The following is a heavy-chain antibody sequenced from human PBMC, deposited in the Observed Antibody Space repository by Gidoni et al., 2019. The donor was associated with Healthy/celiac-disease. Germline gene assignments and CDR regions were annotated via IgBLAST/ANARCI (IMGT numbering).Heavy chain of an antibody. CDR2: ISYSGST. CDR3: ARVDSSSYYYYYGMDV. CDR1: GGSISSSSYY. J-gene: IGHJ6*02. V-gene: IGHV4-39*07. D-gene: IGHD6-13*01. Sequence: QLQLQESGPGLVKPSETLSLTCTVSGGSISSSSYYWGWIRQPPGKGLEWIGSISYSGSTYYNPSLKSRVTISVDTSKNQFSLKLSSVTAADTAVYYCARVDSSSYYYYYGMDVWGQGTTVTVSS.